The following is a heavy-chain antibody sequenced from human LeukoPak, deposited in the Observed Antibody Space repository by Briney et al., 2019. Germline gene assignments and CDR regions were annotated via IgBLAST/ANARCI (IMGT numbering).Heavy chain of an antibody. V-gene: IGHV5-51*01. Sequence: GESLKISFKGSGYSFTSDWIGWVRQMPGKGLEWMGIIYPGDSDTRYSPSFQGQVTISADKSGSTAYLQWSSLKASDTAVYYCARRRGAYFDYWGQGTLVTVSS. CDR1: GYSFTSDW. CDR2: IYPGDSDT. J-gene: IGHJ4*02. CDR3: ARRRGAYFDY.